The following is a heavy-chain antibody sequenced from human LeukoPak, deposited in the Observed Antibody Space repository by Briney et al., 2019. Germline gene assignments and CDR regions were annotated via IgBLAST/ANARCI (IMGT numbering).Heavy chain of an antibody. V-gene: IGHV4-30-4*07. D-gene: IGHD3-10*01. CDR2: IYYSGST. Sequence: PSQTLSLTCAVSGGSINSGGYSWSWIRQPPGKGLEWIGIIYYSGSTYYNPSLKSRFTISLDTSKNQFSLKLSSVTAADTAVYYCARARERMGVRGVINWFDPWGQGTLVTVSS. CDR3: ARARERMGVRGVINWFDP. J-gene: IGHJ5*02. CDR1: GGSINSGGYS.